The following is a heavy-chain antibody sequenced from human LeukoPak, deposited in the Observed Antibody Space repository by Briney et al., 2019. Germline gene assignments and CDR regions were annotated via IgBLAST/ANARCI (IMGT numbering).Heavy chain of an antibody. J-gene: IGHJ5*02. CDR3: ARTSIYYDSSGCRS. D-gene: IGHD3-22*01. V-gene: IGHV4-34*01. Sequence: SETLSLTCAVYGGSFSGYQWSWIRQPPGKGLEWIGEINHSGSTNYNPSLKSRVNISVDTSKNQFSLKLSSVTAADTAVYYCARTSIYYDSSGCRSWGQGTLVTVSS. CDR1: GGSFSGYQ. CDR2: INHSGST.